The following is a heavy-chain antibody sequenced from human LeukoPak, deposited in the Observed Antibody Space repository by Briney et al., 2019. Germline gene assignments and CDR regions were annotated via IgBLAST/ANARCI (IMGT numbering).Heavy chain of an antibody. CDR2: ISAYNSNT. CDR3: ARADTVRLGELSHFDY. Sequence: GASVKVSCKASGYTFTSYGISWVRQAPGQGLEWMGWISAYNSNTNYAQKLQGRVTMTTDTSTSTAYMELRTLRSDDTAVYYCARADTVRLGELSHFDYWGQGTLVTVSS. D-gene: IGHD3-16*02. V-gene: IGHV1-18*01. J-gene: IGHJ4*02. CDR1: GYTFTSYG.